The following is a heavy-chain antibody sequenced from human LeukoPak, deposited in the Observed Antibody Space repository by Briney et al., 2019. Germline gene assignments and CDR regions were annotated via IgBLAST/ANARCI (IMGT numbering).Heavy chain of an antibody. J-gene: IGHJ5*02. CDR3: ARARDCSGGSCYQFNWFDP. Sequence: SQTLSLTCTVSGASISSGDYYWSWIRQHPGKGLEWIGYSYYTGSTYYNPSLKSRVTMSVDTSKNQFSLELSSVTAADTAVYYCARARDCSGGSCYQFNWFDPWGQGTLVTVSS. V-gene: IGHV4-31*03. D-gene: IGHD2-15*01. CDR1: GASISSGDYY. CDR2: SYYTGST.